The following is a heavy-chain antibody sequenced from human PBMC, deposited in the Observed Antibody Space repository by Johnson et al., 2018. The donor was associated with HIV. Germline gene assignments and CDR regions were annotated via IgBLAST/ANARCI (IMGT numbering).Heavy chain of an antibody. V-gene: IGHV3-30*04. CDR1: GFTFSSYA. J-gene: IGHJ3*02. Sequence: QVQLVESGGGLVQPGGSLRLSCAASGFTFSSYAMSWVRQAPGKGLEWVAVISYDGSNKYYADSVKGRFTISRDNAKNSLHLQMNSLRAEDTAFYYCARGSIMITFGGVIPDAFDIWGQGTMVTVSS. D-gene: IGHD3-16*02. CDR3: ARGSIMITFGGVIPDAFDI. CDR2: ISYDGSNK.